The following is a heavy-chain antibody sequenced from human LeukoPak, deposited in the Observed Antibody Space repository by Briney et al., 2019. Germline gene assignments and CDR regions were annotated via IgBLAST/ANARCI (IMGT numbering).Heavy chain of an antibody. CDR2: IDHGGSA. Sequence: SETLSLTCAVYSGSFSGYSWNWIRQPPGKGLEWIGEIDHGGSANYNPSLKSRVTISVDTSKNQFSLRLSSLTAADTAVYYCARGRVVAASCRFWGQGTLVTVSS. V-gene: IGHV4-34*01. CDR3: ARGRVVAASCRF. CDR1: SGSFSGYS. J-gene: IGHJ4*02. D-gene: IGHD6-25*01.